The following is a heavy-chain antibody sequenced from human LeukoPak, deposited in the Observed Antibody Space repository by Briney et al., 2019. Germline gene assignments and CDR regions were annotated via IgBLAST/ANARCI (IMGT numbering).Heavy chain of an antibody. CDR3: VLVATTFDY. D-gene: IGHD5-12*01. Sequence: ASVKVSCKVSGYTLTELSMHWVRQAPGKGLEWMGGFDPEDGETIYAQKFQGRVTITADTSTDTAYMELSSLRSEDTAVYYCVLVATTFDYWGQGTLVTVSS. J-gene: IGHJ4*02. CDR1: GYTLTELS. CDR2: FDPEDGET. V-gene: IGHV1-24*01.